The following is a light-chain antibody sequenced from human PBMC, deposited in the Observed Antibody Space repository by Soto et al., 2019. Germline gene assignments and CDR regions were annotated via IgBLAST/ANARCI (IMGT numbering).Light chain of an antibody. J-gene: IGKJ1*01. CDR2: DAS. V-gene: IGKV3-11*01. CDR3: QQQAT. CDR1: QTVSTY. Sequence: EIVLTQSPATLSLSPGERATLSCRASQTVSTYLAWYQQKPGQAPRLLIYDASNRATGIPARFSGSGSGTDFTPTISSLEPEDFAVYYCQQQATFGQGTKVEIK.